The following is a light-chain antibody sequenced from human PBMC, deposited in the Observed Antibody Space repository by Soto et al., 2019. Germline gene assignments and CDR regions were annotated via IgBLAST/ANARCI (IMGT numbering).Light chain of an antibody. CDR3: QQNGGSPFT. CDR2: GAS. CDR1: QSVTSNS. V-gene: IGKV3-20*01. Sequence: EIVLTQSPGTLSLSPGERATLSCRASQSVTSNSLTWYQQKPGQAPRLLIYGASSRATGIPDRFSGSGSGTDFTLTITRLEPEDFAVYHCQQNGGSPFTFGQGTRLEIK. J-gene: IGKJ5*01.